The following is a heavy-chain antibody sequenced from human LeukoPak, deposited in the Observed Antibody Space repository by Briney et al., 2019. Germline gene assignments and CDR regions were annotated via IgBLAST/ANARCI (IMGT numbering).Heavy chain of an antibody. V-gene: IGHV4-39*01. CDR2: IYYSENT. CDR1: GGSISSSSYY. D-gene: IGHD3-3*02. J-gene: IGHJ4*02. Sequence: SETLSLTCTVSGGSISSSSYYWGWIRQPPGKGLEWIGTIYYSENTYYNPSLKSRVTISVDTSKNQFSLKLSSVTAADTAVYYCARHDWHSKTKAFDYWGQGTLVTVSS. CDR3: ARHDWHSKTKAFDY.